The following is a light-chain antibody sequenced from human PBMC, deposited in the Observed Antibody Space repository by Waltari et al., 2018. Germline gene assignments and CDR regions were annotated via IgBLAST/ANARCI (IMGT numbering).Light chain of an antibody. CDR2: AAS. CDR1: TSDVGGYNY. CDR3: SSYSRTSTLVV. V-gene: IGLV2-14*03. J-gene: IGLJ2*01. Sequence: QSALTQPASVSVSPGQSITFSCTGDTSDVGGYNYVSWYQQQPGKAPILMIYAASIRPSGVSNRFSGSKSGNTASLTISVLQAEYEADYYCSSYSRTSTLVVFGGGTKLAVL.